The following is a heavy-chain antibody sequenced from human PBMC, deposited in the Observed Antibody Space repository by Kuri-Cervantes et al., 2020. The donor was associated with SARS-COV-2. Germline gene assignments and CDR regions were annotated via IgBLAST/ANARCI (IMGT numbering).Heavy chain of an antibody. CDR2: LTNDGSDA. Sequence: GESLKISCVASGFTFSSYWMHWVRQAPGKGLVWVSRLTNDGSDAIFADSVTGRFTISRDNAKNMLYLYMNSLRADDTAVYYCARDSMTTRDFDYWGQGTLVTVSS. CDR3: ARDSMTTRDFDY. D-gene: IGHD4-11*01. V-gene: IGHV3-74*01. J-gene: IGHJ4*02. CDR1: GFTFSSYW.